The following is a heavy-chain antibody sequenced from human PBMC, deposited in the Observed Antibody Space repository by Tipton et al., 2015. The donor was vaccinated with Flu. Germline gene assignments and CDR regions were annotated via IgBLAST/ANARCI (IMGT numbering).Heavy chain of an antibody. V-gene: IGHV4-39*07. CDR2: MLYGGST. J-gene: IGHJ4*02. CDR3: ARDDSGFNDY. Sequence: VSGGSIRSSSYYWGWIRQPPGKGPEWIGSMLYGGSTYYNPSLESRVTISLDTSKNQFSLKLSSVTAADTAVYYCARDDSGFNDYWGPGTLVTVSS. CDR1: GGSIRSSSYY. D-gene: IGHD3-22*01.